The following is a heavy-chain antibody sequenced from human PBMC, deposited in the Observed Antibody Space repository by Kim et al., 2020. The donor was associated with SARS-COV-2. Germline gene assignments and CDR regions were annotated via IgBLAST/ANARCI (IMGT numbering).Heavy chain of an antibody. Sequence: GGSLRLSCAGSSFSFSSFGMHWVRQAPGKGLEWVAVISSDGGTEFYADSVKGRFTVSRDNSKRTLYLQMSSLRPEDTAVYYCAKRYRGVVLGPLDPWGQGTLVTVSS. CDR1: SFSFSSFG. J-gene: IGHJ5*02. CDR2: ISSDGGTE. CDR3: AKRYRGVVLGPLDP. D-gene: IGHD3-10*01. V-gene: IGHV3-30*18.